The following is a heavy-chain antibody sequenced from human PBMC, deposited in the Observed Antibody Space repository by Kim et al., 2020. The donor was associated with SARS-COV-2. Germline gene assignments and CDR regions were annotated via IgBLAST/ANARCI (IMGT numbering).Heavy chain of an antibody. V-gene: IGHV1-8*01. CDR3: AIRRPKWVRGVNSGMDV. D-gene: IGHD3-10*01. CDR2: MNPNSGNT. J-gene: IGHJ6*02. Sequence: ASVKVSCKASGYTFTSYDINWVRQATGQGLEWMGWMNPNSGNTGYAQKFQGRVTMTRNTSISTAYMELSSLRSEDTAVYYCAIRRPKWVRGVNSGMDVWGQGTTVTVSS. CDR1: GYTFTSYD.